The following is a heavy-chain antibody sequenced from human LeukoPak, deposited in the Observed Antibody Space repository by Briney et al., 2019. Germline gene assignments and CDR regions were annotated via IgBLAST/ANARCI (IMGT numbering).Heavy chain of an antibody. Sequence: ASVKVSCKASGYTFTGYYMHWVRQAPGQGLEWMGWINPNSGGTNYAQKFQGRVTMTRDTSISTAYMELSRLRSEDTAVYYCALSAGGSYPHNDAFDIWGQGTMVTVSS. J-gene: IGHJ3*02. D-gene: IGHD1-26*01. CDR2: INPNSGGT. CDR3: ALSAGGSYPHNDAFDI. V-gene: IGHV1-2*02. CDR1: GYTFTGYY.